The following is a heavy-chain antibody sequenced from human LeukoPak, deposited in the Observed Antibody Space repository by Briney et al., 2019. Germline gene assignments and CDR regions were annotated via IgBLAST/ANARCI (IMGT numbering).Heavy chain of an antibody. V-gene: IGHV4-34*01. CDR1: GGSFSGYY. CDR3: ARRRGSYFRQTYFDY. CDR2: INHSGST. Sequence: SETLSLTCAVYGGSFSGYYWSWIRQPPGKGLEWIGEINHSGSTNYNPSFKSRVTISVDTSKNQFSLKLSSVTAADTAVYYCARRRGSYFRQTYFDYWGQGTLVTVSS. J-gene: IGHJ4*02. D-gene: IGHD1-26*01.